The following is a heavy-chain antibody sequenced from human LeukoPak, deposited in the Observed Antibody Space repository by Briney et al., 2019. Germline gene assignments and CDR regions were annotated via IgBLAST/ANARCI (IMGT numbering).Heavy chain of an antibody. CDR2: TYYRSKWYN. CDR3: AREVGGYDSSGFYRPFDY. J-gene: IGHJ4*02. CDR1: GDSVSSNSAA. Sequence: SQTLSLTCAISGDSVSSNSAAWNWLRQSPSRGLEWLGRTYYRSKWYNDYAVSVKSRIIINPDTSNNKLSFQMNSVTPGDTAGYYWAREVGGYDSSGFYRPFDYWGQGTLVTVSS. V-gene: IGHV6-1*01. D-gene: IGHD3-22*01.